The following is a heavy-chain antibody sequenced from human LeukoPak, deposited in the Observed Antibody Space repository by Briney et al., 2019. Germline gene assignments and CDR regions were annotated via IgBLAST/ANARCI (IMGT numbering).Heavy chain of an antibody. Sequence: GGSLRLSCAASGFTFSSYSMNWVRQAPGKGLEWVSSINSSSSYIYYADSVKGRFTISRDNAKNSLYLQMNSLRAEDTAVYYCARRSSGWSTTGNWFDPWGQGTLVTVSS. D-gene: IGHD6-19*01. CDR2: INSSSSYI. V-gene: IGHV3-21*01. J-gene: IGHJ5*02. CDR3: ARRSSGWSTTGNWFDP. CDR1: GFTFSSYS.